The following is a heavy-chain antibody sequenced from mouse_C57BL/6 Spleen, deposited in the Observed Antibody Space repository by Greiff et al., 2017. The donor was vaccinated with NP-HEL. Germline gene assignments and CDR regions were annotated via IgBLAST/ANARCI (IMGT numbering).Heavy chain of an antibody. Sequence: QVQLKQSGTELVKPGASVKLSCKASGYTFTSYWMHWVKQRPGQGLEWIGNINPSNGGTNYNEKFKSKATLTVDKSSSTAYMQLSSLTSEDSAVYYCARRGLREYYFDYWGQGTTLTVSS. D-gene: IGHD3-1*01. V-gene: IGHV1-53*01. CDR2: INPSNGGT. CDR3: ARRGLREYYFDY. CDR1: GYTFTSYW. J-gene: IGHJ2*01.